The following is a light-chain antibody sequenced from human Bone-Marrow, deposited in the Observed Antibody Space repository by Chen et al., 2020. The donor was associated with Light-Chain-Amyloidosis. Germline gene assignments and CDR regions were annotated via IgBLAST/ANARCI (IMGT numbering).Light chain of an antibody. Sequence: DIQLTQSPSSLSVSVGDRVTITCRASQSISSYLNWYQQKPGKAPKLLSYAASSLQRGVPSRFSGNGSGADFTLTISSLQPVYFATCYCQQCYSPPVFSFGHGTKLEIK. J-gene: IGKJ2*01. CDR3: QQCYSPPVFS. CDR2: AAS. V-gene: IGKV1-39*01. CDR1: QSISSY.